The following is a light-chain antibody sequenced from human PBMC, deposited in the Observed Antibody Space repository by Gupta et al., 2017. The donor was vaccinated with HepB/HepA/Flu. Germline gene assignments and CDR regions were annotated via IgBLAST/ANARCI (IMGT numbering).Light chain of an antibody. J-gene: IGLJ2*01. CDR3: SSATTSSTYVI. CDR2: EVT. Sequence: QSALTQPPSVSGSPGQSVTISCTGTNNDIGFSNRFSWYQRPPGTAPKLIIYEVTNRPSGVPDRFSGSKSDNTASLTISGLQPEDEADYYCSSATTSSTYVIFGGGTKLSVL. CDR1: NNDIGFSNR. V-gene: IGLV2-18*02.